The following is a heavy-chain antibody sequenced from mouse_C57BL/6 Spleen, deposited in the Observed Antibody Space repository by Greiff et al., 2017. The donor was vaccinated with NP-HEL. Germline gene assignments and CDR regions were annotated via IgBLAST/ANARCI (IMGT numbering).Heavy chain of an antibody. Sequence: EVKLVESGGGLVKPGGSLKLSCAASGFTFSSYAMSWVRQTPEKRLEWVATISDGGSYTYYPDNVKGRFTISRDNAKNNLYLQMSHLKSEDTAMYYCARDLRGIYYGNEDYFDYWGQGTTLTVSS. J-gene: IGHJ2*01. CDR3: ARDLRGIYYGNEDYFDY. CDR2: ISDGGSYT. D-gene: IGHD2-1*01. V-gene: IGHV5-4*01. CDR1: GFTFSSYA.